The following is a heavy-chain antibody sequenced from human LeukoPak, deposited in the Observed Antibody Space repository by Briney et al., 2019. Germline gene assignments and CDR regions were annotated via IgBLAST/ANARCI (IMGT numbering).Heavy chain of an antibody. CDR2: ISTYNGNT. V-gene: IGHV1-18*01. D-gene: IGHD2-2*01. CDR3: ALPAKGAFFYYYMEV. J-gene: IGHJ6*03. CDR1: AYTSPNYG. Sequence: ASVKVSCKASAYTSPNYGITWVRQAPGRGLEWMGWISTYNGNTQYAQKFQGRLPMTTDTPTKTVYMELRSLRSNDTAVYYCALPAKGAFFYYYMEVWGKGTTVTVSS.